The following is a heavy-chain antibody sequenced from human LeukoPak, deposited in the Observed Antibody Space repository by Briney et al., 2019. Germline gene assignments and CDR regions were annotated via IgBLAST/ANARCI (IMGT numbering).Heavy chain of an antibody. J-gene: IGHJ4*02. V-gene: IGHV4-59*01. D-gene: IGHD3-10*01. CDR2: IYYSGST. CDR1: GGSISSYY. Sequence: SETLSLTCTVSGGSISSYYWSWLRQPPGKGLEWIGYIYYSGSTNYNPSLKSRVTISVDTSKNQFSLKLSSVTAGDTAVYYCATLWFGHFDYWGQGTLVTVSS. CDR3: ATLWFGHFDY.